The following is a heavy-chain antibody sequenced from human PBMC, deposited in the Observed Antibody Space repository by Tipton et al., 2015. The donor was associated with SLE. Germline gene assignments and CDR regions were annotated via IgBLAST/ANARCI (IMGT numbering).Heavy chain of an antibody. CDR3: ARSVVGADVYYYGMDV. Sequence: LRLSCTVSGGSISSGGYYWSWIRQHPGKGLEWIGYIYYSGSTYYNPSLKSRVTISVDTSKNQFSLKLSSVTAADTAVYYCARSVVGADVYYYGMDVWGQGTTVTVSS. J-gene: IGHJ6*02. CDR2: IYYSGST. CDR1: GGSISSGGYY. V-gene: IGHV4-31*02. D-gene: IGHD1-26*01.